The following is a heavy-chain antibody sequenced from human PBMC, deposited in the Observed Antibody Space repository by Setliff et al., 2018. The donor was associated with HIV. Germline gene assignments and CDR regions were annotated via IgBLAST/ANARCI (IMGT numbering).Heavy chain of an antibody. CDR2: ISAYNGNT. V-gene: IGHV1-18*01. CDR1: GYTFTSYG. J-gene: IGHJ4*02. CDR3: ARGDTTDMYYFDY. D-gene: IGHD1-26*01. Sequence: ASVKVSRKASGYTFTSYGITWVRQAPGQGLEWTGWISAYNGNTKYAQKFQDRVTMTTDTSTNTAYMELRSLRSADTAVYYCARGDTTDMYYFDYWGQGTLVTVSS.